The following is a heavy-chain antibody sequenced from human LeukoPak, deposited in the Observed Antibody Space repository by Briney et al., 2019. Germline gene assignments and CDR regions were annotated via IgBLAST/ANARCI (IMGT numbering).Heavy chain of an antibody. V-gene: IGHV1-18*01. J-gene: IGHJ5*02. CDR1: GYTFTTYG. D-gene: IGHD1-7*01. Sequence: ASVKVSCKASGYTFTTYGISWVRQAPGQGLEWMGWISAYNGNTNYAQNLQGRVTITRNTSISTAYMELSSLRSEDTAVYYCARGWRSETTYDPWGQGTLVTVSS. CDR3: ARGWRSETTYDP. CDR2: ISAYNGNT.